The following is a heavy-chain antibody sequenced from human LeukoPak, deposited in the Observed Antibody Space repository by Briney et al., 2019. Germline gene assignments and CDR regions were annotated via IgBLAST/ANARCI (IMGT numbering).Heavy chain of an antibody. CDR3: ARGGAVAGIFDY. Sequence: SVKVSCKASGFTFTSSAMQWVRQARGQRLEWIGWIVVGSGNTNYAQKFQERVTITRDMSTSTAYMELSSLRSEDTAVYYCARGGAVAGIFDYWGQGTLVTVSS. D-gene: IGHD6-19*01. J-gene: IGHJ4*02. CDR2: IVVGSGNT. V-gene: IGHV1-58*02. CDR1: GFTFTSSA.